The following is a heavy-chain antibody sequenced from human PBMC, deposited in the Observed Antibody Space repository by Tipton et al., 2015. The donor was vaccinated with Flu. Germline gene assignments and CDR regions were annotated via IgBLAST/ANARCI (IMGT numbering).Heavy chain of an antibody. Sequence: SLRLSCAASGFTFSSYVMGWVRQAPGKGLEWVSSISRNGGGTYYAGSVKGRFTISRDNSKNTMYLQMNSLTVEDTAIYYCAKDSGGSAYYFDYWGQGTLVTVSS. D-gene: IGHD3-10*01. J-gene: IGHJ4*02. CDR2: ISRNGGGT. V-gene: IGHV3-23*01. CDR1: GFTFSSYV. CDR3: AKDSGGSAYYFDY.